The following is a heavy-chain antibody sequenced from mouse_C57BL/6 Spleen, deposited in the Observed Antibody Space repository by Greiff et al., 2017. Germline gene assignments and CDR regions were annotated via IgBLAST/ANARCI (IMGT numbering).Heavy chain of an antibody. CDR2: IRSKSNNYAT. J-gene: IGHJ1*03. CDR1: GFSFNTYA. V-gene: IGHV10-1*01. CDR3: VRHKDYGSSYGYFDV. D-gene: IGHD1-1*01. Sequence: EVKLVESGGGLVQPKGSLKLSCAASGFSFNTYAMNWVRQAPGKGLEWVARIRSKSNNYATYYADSVKDRFTISRDDSESMLYLQMNNLKTEDTARYHCVRHKDYGSSYGYFDVWGTGTTVTVSS.